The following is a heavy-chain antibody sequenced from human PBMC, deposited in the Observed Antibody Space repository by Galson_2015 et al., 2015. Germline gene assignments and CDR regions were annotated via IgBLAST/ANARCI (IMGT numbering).Heavy chain of an antibody. D-gene: IGHD2-2*01. CDR2: ISASGAST. V-gene: IGHV3-23*01. CDR1: GFTFNNYA. Sequence: SLRLSCAASGFTFNNYAMSWFRQAPGKGLEWVSTISASGASTYYADSVKGRFTISRDNFKNTLYLQLDSLRAEDTALFYCAKGHGRCTRSSCPLYFDSWGQGTLVTVSS. CDR3: AKGHGRCTRSSCPLYFDS. J-gene: IGHJ4*02.